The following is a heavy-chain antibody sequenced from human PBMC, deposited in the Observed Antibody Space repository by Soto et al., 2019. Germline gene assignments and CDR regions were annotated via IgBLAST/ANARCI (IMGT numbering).Heavy chain of an antibody. V-gene: IGHV4-59*08. J-gene: IGHJ4*02. CDR3: ARQVGGWAPWYFDY. Sequence: SETLSLTCTVSGGSISSYYWSWIRQPPGKGLEWIGYIYYSGSTNYNPSLKSRVTISVDTSKNQFSLKLSSVTAADTAVYYCARQVGGWAPWYFDYWGQGTLVTVS. D-gene: IGHD6-19*01. CDR1: GGSISSYY. CDR2: IYYSGST.